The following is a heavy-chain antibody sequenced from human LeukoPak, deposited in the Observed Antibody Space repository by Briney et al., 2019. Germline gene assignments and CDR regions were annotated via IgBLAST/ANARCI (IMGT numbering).Heavy chain of an antibody. J-gene: IGHJ6*02. V-gene: IGHV1-18*01. CDR1: GYTFISYG. Sequence: ASVKVSCKASGYTFISYGISWVRQAPGQGLEWMGWISAYNGNTNYAQKLQGRVTMTTDTSTSTAYMELRSLRSDDTAVYYCARKSGCSSTSCPYYYGMDVWGQGTTVTVSS. CDR2: ISAYNGNT. D-gene: IGHD2-2*01. CDR3: ARKSGCSSTSCPYYYGMDV.